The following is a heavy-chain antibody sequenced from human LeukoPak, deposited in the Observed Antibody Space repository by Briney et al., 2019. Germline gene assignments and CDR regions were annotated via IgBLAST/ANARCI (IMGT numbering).Heavy chain of an antibody. D-gene: IGHD3-10*01. CDR1: EYTFTGYY. CDR2: INPNSGGT. CDR3: ARGKRSGGYFDY. V-gene: IGHV1-2*02. J-gene: IGHJ4*02. Sequence: ASVTVCCKASEYTFTGYYMHWVRQAPGQGLEWMGWINPNSGGTNYAQKFQGRVTMTRDTSISTAYMELSRLRSDDTAVYYCARGKRSGGYFDYWGQGTLVTVSS.